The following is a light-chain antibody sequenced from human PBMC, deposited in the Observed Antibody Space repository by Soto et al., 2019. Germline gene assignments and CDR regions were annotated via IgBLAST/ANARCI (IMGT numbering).Light chain of an antibody. Sequence: QSALTQPASVSGSPGQSITISCTGTSSDVGGFNSVSWYQLRPGTAPKLILYDVVDRPSGVSYRFSGSKSGNTASLTISGLQAADEADYFCSSYTSTMTNVFGSVTKVTVL. CDR1: SSDVGGFNS. J-gene: IGLJ1*01. CDR2: DVV. V-gene: IGLV2-14*03. CDR3: SSYTSTMTNV.